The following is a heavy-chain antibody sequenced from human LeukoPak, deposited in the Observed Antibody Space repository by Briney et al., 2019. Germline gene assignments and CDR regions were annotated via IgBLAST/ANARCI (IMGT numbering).Heavy chain of an antibody. V-gene: IGHV3-48*02. CDR2: ITSSSGSI. D-gene: IGHD6-13*01. J-gene: IGHJ4*02. CDR3: ASDIAAAGTRGLDY. CDR1: GFTFSSYS. Sequence: GGSLRLSCAASGFTFSSYSMNWVRQAPGKGLQCVSFITSSSGSIFYADTVKGRFTISRDNAKNSLYLQMNGLRDEDTAVYYCASDIAAAGTRGLDYWGQGTLVTVSS.